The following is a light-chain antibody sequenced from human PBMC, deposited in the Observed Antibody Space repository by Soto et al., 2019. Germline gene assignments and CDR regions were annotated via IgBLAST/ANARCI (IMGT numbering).Light chain of an antibody. V-gene: IGKV1-39*01. CDR2: AAS. CDR3: QQSYNAPPYT. Sequence: DIQMTQSPSSLSASLGDRVTITCRASQSISRYLNWYQQKPGKAPKLLIYAASSLQSGVPSRFSGSGSGTDFTLTICSLQPEDFATYYCQQSYNAPPYTFGQGTKLEIK. CDR1: QSISRY. J-gene: IGKJ2*01.